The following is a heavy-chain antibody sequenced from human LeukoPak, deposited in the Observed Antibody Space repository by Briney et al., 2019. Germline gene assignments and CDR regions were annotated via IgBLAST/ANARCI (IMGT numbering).Heavy chain of an antibody. CDR2: IYWDDDK. CDR1: GFSLSTSGVG. D-gene: IGHD6-13*01. V-gene: IGHV2-5*02. CDR3: AHRTDSSSWTGDYFDY. Sequence: SAPTMVKPTQTLTLTCTFSGFSLSTSGVGVVWIRQPPAKALESLAIIYWDDDKRYSPSLKSRLTITKDTSKNQVVLTMTNMDPVDTATYYCAHRTDSSSWTGDYFDYWGQGTLVTVSS. J-gene: IGHJ4*02.